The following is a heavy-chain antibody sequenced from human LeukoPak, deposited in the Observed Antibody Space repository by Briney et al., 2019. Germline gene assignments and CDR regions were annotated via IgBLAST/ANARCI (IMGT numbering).Heavy chain of an antibody. V-gene: IGHV3-48*03. D-gene: IGHD2-2*02. CDR1: GFTFSYYE. CDR2: IGRSGTTV. Sequence: GGSLRLSCTTSGFTFSYYEMTWVGQAPGKGLEWVSYIGRSGTTVFYADSVKGRFTISRDNAKNSLYLQMNSLRAEDTAVYYCARDSIVVVPAAIWYFDYWGQGTLVTVSS. J-gene: IGHJ4*02. CDR3: ARDSIVVVPAAIWYFDY.